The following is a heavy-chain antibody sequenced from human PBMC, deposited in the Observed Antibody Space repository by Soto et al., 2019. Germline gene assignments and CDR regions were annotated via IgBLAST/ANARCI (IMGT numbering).Heavy chain of an antibody. CDR2: VYHTGFN. CDR1: GGSFKSGSYS. CDR3: ARGGAPYNWFGP. J-gene: IGHJ5*02. D-gene: IGHD3-16*01. V-gene: IGHV4-61*01. Sequence: SETLSLTCTVSGGSFKSGSYSWSWIRQPPGKGLEWIGYVYHTGFNTYNPSLKGRLTISVDTSKNQFSLRLSSVTSADTAVYYCARGGAPYNWFGPWGQGTLVTVSS.